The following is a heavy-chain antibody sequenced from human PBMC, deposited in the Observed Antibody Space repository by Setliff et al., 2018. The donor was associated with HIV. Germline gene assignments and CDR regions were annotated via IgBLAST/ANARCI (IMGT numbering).Heavy chain of an antibody. Sequence: SETLSLTCIVSGGSISSHYWSWIRQPPGKGLEWIGYIYYSGSTNYNPSFKSRVTISEDTSKNQFSLRLSSVTAADTAVYYCARDRGSSYYYYYYMD. J-gene: IGHJ6*03. V-gene: IGHV4-59*11. D-gene: IGHD6-6*01. CDR3: ARDRGSSYYYYYYMD. CDR2: IYYSGST. CDR1: GGSISSHY.